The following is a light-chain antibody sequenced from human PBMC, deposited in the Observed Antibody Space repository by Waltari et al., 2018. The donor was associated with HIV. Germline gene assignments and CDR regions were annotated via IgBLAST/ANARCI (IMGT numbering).Light chain of an antibody. J-gene: IGKJ4*01. CDR1: QSISTY. Sequence: DIQMTQSPSSLSASVGDRVTITCRASQSISTYLNWYQQKPGKAPKPLIYAASKLQSGVPSRFSGSGSGTDLTLTISSLQPEDSATYDCQQNYITPLTFGGGAKVEIK. CDR2: AAS. V-gene: IGKV1-39*01. CDR3: QQNYITPLT.